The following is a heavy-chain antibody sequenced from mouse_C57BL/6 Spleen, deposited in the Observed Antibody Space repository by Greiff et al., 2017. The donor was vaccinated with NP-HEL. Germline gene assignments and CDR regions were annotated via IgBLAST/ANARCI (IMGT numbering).Heavy chain of an antibody. CDR2: IYPGGGYT. J-gene: IGHJ2*01. CDR1: GYTFTNYW. V-gene: IGHV1-63*01. Sequence: VKLQESGAELVRPGPSVKMSCKASGYTFTNYWIGWAKQRPGHGLEWIGDIYPGGGYTNYNEKFKGKATLTADKSSSTAYMQFSSLTSEDSAIYYGARKGDGYFDYWGQGTTLTVSS. CDR3: ARKGDGYFDY.